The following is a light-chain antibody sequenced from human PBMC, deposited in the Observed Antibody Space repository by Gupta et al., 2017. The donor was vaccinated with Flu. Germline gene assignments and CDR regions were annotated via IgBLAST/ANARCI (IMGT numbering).Light chain of an antibody. Sequence: DIVMTQSPDSLAVSLGERATINCKSSQSVLYSSNNKNYLAWYQQKPGQPPKLLIYWASTRESGVPDRFSGSGSGTDFTLTISSLQAEDVAVYYCQQDLSTPLTFGGGTKVEIK. CDR2: WAS. CDR3: QQDLSTPLT. J-gene: IGKJ4*01. V-gene: IGKV4-1*01. CDR1: QSVLYSSNNKNY.